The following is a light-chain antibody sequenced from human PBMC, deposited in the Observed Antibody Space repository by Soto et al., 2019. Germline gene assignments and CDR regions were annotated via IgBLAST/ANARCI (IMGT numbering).Light chain of an antibody. V-gene: IGKV1-39*01. CDR1: QSIGSR. Sequence: DIQMTQSPPSLSASVGDRVTVTCRASQSIGSRLNWYQQKSGKAPKLLIYVPSSLQSGVPSRFSGSGSGTDFTLTISSLQPEDIATYYCQQSYSIPFTFGQGTRLEIK. CDR2: VPS. CDR3: QQSYSIPFT. J-gene: IGKJ5*01.